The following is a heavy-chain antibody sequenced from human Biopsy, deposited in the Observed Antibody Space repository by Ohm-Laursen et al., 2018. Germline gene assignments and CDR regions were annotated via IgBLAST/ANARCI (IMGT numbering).Heavy chain of an antibody. J-gene: IGHJ3*02. CDR2: VYTSGST. Sequence: SETLSLTCTVSGGSISDYYWSWIRQPAGKGLEWTGRVYTSGSTSYNPSLESRVTMSVVTSKNQFSLKVTSMTAADTALYYCARDYGLELGGLEAFDIWGQGTMVTVSS. CDR1: GGSISDYY. D-gene: IGHD1-7*01. V-gene: IGHV4-4*07. CDR3: ARDYGLELGGLEAFDI.